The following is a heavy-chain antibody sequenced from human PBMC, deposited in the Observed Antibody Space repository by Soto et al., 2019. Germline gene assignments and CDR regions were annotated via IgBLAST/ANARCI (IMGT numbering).Heavy chain of an antibody. J-gene: IGHJ3*02. CDR3: ARRAFGSSRAFDI. CDR1: TFNCINYW. V-gene: IGHV3-23*01. Sequence: EGALRVSCIASTFNCINYWMTWVRQAPEKGLEWVSGISDSGGLTYNADSVKGRFTISRDNSKNTLYLQMNRLRAEDTAVYYCARRAFGSSRAFDIWGQGTVVTLSS. D-gene: IGHD6-6*01. CDR2: ISDSGGLT.